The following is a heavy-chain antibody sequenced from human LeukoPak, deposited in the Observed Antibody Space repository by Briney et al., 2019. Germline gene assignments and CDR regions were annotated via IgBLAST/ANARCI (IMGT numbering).Heavy chain of an antibody. V-gene: IGHV1-2*02. CDR1: GYTFTGYY. D-gene: IGHD2-21*02. CDR2: INPNSGGT. CDR3: ARVPYCGGDCYFDY. Sequence: ASVKVSCKASGYTFTGYYMHWVRQVPGQGLEWMGWINPNSGGTNYAQKFQGRVTMTRDTSISTAYMELSRLRSDDTAVYYCARVPYCGGDCYFDYWGQGTLVTVSS. J-gene: IGHJ4*02.